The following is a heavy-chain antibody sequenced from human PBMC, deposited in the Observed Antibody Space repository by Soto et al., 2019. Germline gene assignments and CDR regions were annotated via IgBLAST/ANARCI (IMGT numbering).Heavy chain of an antibody. Sequence: QVQLVQSGAEVKKPGSSVKVSCKASGGTFSKSGISWVRQAPGQGLECMGVIMPTSGRPDYAQKFQGRVIITADESTSTAYMELSGLTSEDTAVYYCARTSITGPSPPRGFFDLWGRGTLVTVSS. CDR1: GGTFSKSG. D-gene: IGHD1-20*01. CDR2: IMPTSGRP. V-gene: IGHV1-69*01. CDR3: ARTSITGPSPPRGFFDL. J-gene: IGHJ2*01.